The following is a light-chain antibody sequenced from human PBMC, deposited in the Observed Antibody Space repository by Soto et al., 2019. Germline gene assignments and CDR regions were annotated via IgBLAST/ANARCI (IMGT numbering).Light chain of an antibody. CDR2: DAS. V-gene: IGKV3D-11*02. Sequence: IVLTQSPGTLSLSPGERATLSCRASQSVTNNYLAWFQQKPGQAPRLLIYDASTRAPGIPARFSGSGPGTDFTLTISSLEPEDFAVYYCQQRSNWPITFGQGTRLEIK. CDR3: QQRSNWPIT. J-gene: IGKJ5*01. CDR1: QSVTNNY.